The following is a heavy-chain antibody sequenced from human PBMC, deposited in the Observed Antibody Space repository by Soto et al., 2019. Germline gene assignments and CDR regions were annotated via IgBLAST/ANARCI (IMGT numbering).Heavy chain of an antibody. V-gene: IGHV4-61*01. CDR2: VYFRGTT. Sequence: QVQLQESGPGLVKPSETLSLTCTVSGGSVSSGSHYWNWIRQPPGKGLEWIGNVYFRGTTNYNPSLKRRVTISVDMSKNQFSLKLSSVTAADTAVYYCARDQYYDFWSGYYFSTWGQGTTVSVSS. CDR1: GGSVSSGSHY. D-gene: IGHD3-3*01. J-gene: IGHJ6*02. CDR3: ARDQYYDFWSGYYFST.